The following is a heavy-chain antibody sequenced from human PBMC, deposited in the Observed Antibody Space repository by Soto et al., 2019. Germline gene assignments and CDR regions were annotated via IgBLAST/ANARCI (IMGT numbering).Heavy chain of an antibody. J-gene: IGHJ3*02. Sequence: SETLSLTCTVSGGSISSGDYYWSWSRQPPGKGLEWIGHIYEGGNTYYTPSLESRVAISTDKSKNQFSLRLSSVTAADTAVYYCVRRSPEDAFDIWGQGTMVTVSS. CDR2: IYEGGNT. CDR3: VRRSPEDAFDI. CDR1: GGSISSGDYY. V-gene: IGHV4-30-4*01.